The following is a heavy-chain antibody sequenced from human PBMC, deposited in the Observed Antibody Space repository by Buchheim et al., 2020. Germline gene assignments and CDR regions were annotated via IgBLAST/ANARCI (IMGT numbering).Heavy chain of an antibody. V-gene: IGHV3-48*01. D-gene: IGHD1-14*01. CDR2: LSSSSSTI. Sequence: EVQLVESGGGLVQPGGSLRLSCAASGFTFSSYSMNWVRQAPGKGLEWVSYLSSSSSTIYYADSVKGRFTISRDHAKNSLFLQMNSLRAEDTAVYYCARDRDPEPFDYWGQGTL. CDR1: GFTFSSYS. J-gene: IGHJ4*02. CDR3: ARDRDPEPFDY.